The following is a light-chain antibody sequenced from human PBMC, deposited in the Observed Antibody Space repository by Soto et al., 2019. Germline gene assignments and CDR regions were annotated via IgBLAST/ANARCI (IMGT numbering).Light chain of an antibody. Sequence: QPVLTQPPSASGTPGQRVTISCSGSSSNIGGNYVCWYQQLPGTAPKLLIYSNNQRPSGVPDRFSGSKSGTSASLAISGLRSEDEADYYCAAWDDSLSGVVFGGGTKVTVL. CDR3: AAWDDSLSGVV. J-gene: IGLJ2*01. CDR2: SNN. V-gene: IGLV1-47*02. CDR1: SSNIGGNY.